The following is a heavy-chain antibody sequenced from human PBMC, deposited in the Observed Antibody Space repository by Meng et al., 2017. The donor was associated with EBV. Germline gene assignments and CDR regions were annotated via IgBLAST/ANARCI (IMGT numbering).Heavy chain of an antibody. D-gene: IGHD3-16*01. CDR1: GFIFRDSA. V-gene: IGHV3-73*01. Sequence: VTLVEPGGGLVQPGGSLKLSFGASGFIFRDSAMHWVRQASGKGLEWVGRVETKASKYATAYAASVKGRFSVSRDDSKNMVFLEMNSLKTEDTARYYCWGDLNYGSYWGQGTLVTVSS. J-gene: IGHJ4*02. CDR3: WGDLNYGSY. CDR2: VETKASKYAT.